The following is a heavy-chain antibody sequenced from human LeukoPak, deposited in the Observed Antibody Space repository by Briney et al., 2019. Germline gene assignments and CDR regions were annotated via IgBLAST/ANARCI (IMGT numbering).Heavy chain of an antibody. CDR3: ARLRAGPTYYYDSSGYYEDY. CDR1: GGSISSSSYY. J-gene: IGHJ4*02. Sequence: SETLSLTCTVSGGSISSSSYYWGWIRQPPGKGLEWIGSIYYSGSTYYNPSLKSRVTISVDTSKNQFSLKLSSVTAADTAVYYCARLRAGPTYYYDSSGYYEDYWGQGTLVTVSS. V-gene: IGHV4-39*01. CDR2: IYYSGST. D-gene: IGHD3-22*01.